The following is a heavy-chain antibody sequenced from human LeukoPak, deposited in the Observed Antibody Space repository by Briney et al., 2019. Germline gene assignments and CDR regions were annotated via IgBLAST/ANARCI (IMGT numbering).Heavy chain of an antibody. D-gene: IGHD3-3*01. CDR2: IYFTGST. V-gene: IGHV4-61*01. J-gene: IGHJ6*02. CDR1: GGSVSSGNYY. CDR3: AREREYYDFWSGYWVDYYYGKDV. Sequence: SETLSLTCTVSGGSVSSGNYYWSWIRQPPGKGLEWIGYIYFTGSTNYNPSLKSRVTTSVDTSKNQFSLKLSSVTAADTAVYYCAREREYYDFWSGYWVDYYYGKDVWGQGTTVTVSS.